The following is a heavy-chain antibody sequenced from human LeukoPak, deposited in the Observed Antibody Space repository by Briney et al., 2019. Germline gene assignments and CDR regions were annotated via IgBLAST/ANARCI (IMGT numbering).Heavy chain of an antibody. CDR1: GFTFNNYW. CDR2: IKQDGSQK. D-gene: IGHD3-22*01. V-gene: IGHV3-7*01. J-gene: IGHJ3*02. Sequence: GGSLRLSCTASGFTFNNYWMTWVRQAPGKGLEWVANIKQDGSQKYYVDSVKGRFTISRDNAKNSVYLQMNSLRAEDTAVYYCARVYDSSDDAFDIWGQGTMVTVSS. CDR3: ARVYDSSDDAFDI.